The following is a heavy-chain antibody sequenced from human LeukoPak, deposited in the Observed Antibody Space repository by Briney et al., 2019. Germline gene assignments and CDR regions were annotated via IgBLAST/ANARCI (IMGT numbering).Heavy chain of an antibody. J-gene: IGHJ3*02. CDR3: ARALKTRGAITMITRRVDAFDI. V-gene: IGHV3-11*04. Sequence: GGSLRLSCAASGFTFSDYYMSWIRQAPGKGLEWVSYIDSSGSTIYYADSVKGRFTVSRDNAKNSLFLRMNSLRAEDTAVYYCARALKTRGAITMITRRVDAFDIWGQGTMVTVSS. CDR2: IDSSGSTI. D-gene: IGHD3-22*01. CDR1: GFTFSDYY.